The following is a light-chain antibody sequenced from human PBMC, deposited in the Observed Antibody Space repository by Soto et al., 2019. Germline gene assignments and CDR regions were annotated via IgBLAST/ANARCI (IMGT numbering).Light chain of an antibody. Sequence: ESVLTQSPATLSLSPGERATLSCRASPSVSNSLAWYQHKPGQAPRLLIYDASNRATGVPTRFSGSGSGTDFTLTISILEHDDVAVYYCQQRIKWSQVSFGGGTRVEIK. CDR3: QQRIKWSQVS. V-gene: IGKV3-11*01. CDR2: DAS. CDR1: PSVSNS. J-gene: IGKJ4*01.